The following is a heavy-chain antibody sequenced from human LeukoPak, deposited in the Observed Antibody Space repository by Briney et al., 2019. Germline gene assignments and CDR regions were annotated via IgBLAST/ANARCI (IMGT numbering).Heavy chain of an antibody. J-gene: IGHJ3*02. V-gene: IGHV4-34*01. Sequence: SETLSLTSAVYGGSFSGYYWSWIRQPPGEGREWIGEINHSGSTNYNPSLKSRVTISVDTSKNQFSLKLSSVTAADTAVYYCAREYSSGWSTGGAFDIWGQGTMVTVSS. CDR2: INHSGST. CDR1: GGSFSGYY. D-gene: IGHD6-19*01. CDR3: AREYSSGWSTGGAFDI.